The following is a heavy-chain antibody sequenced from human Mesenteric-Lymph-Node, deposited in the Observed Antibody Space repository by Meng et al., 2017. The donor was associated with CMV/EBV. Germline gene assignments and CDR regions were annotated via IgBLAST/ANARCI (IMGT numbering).Heavy chain of an antibody. CDR2: IYSGGST. V-gene: IGHV3-53*01. D-gene: IGHD6-13*01. CDR1: GFTASSNY. CDR3: AREAGNYYFDY. J-gene: IGHJ4*02. Sequence: ETLSLTCAASGFTASSNYMSWVRQAPGKGLEWVSVIYSGGSTYYADSVKGRFTISRDNSKNTLYLQMNSLRAEDTAVYYCAREAGNYYFDYWGQGTLVTVSS.